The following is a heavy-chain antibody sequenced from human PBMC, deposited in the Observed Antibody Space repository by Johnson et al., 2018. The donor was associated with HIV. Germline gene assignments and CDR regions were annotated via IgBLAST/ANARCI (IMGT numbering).Heavy chain of an antibody. CDR1: GFTFDDYG. CDR3: ARDPNYNSVDAFDI. V-gene: IGHV3-20*04. CDR2: INWNGANT. J-gene: IGHJ3*02. Sequence: EVQLVESGGGVIRPGGSLRLACEASGFTFDDYGMSWVRQAPGKGLEWVSGINWNGANTAYADSVKGRFTISRDNAKNSLYLQMNGLRAEDTALYYCARDPNYNSVDAFDIWGQGTMVTVSS. D-gene: IGHD3-10*01.